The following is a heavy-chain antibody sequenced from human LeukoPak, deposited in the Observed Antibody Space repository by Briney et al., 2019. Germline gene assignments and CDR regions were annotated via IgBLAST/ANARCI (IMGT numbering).Heavy chain of an antibody. J-gene: IGHJ4*02. Sequence: SVKVSCRASGGTFSSYAISWVRQAPGQGLEWMGGIIPIFGTANYAQKFQGRVTITADESTSTAYMELSSLRSEDTAVYYCASTHRDHMDDGFDYWGQGTLVTVSS. V-gene: IGHV1-69*13. CDR1: GGTFSSYA. CDR3: ASTHRDHMDDGFDY. D-gene: IGHD2-21*01. CDR2: IIPIFGTA.